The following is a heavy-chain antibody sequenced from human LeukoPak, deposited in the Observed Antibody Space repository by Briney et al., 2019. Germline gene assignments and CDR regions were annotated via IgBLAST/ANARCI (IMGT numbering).Heavy chain of an antibody. V-gene: IGHV3-21*01. CDR2: ISSSSSYI. CDR1: GFTFSSYS. Sequence: PGGSLRLSCAASGFTFSSYSMNWVRQAPGKGLEWVSSISSSSSYIYYADSVKGRFTISRDNAKNSLYLQMNSLRAEDTAVYYCARERGQRITIFGVDQDRDYYGMDVWGQGTTVTVSS. J-gene: IGHJ6*02. D-gene: IGHD3-3*01. CDR3: ARERGQRITIFGVDQDRDYYGMDV.